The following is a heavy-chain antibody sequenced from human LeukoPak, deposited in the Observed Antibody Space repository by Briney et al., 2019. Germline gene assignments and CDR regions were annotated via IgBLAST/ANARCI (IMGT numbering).Heavy chain of an antibody. CDR2: IKQDGSEK. D-gene: IGHD5-18*01. V-gene: IGHV3-7*01. CDR1: GLTLSPWW. CDR3: ARGDGYHIY. J-gene: IGHJ4*02. Sequence: PGGSLRLSCAASGLTLSPWWMTWVRQAPGKGLEWVANIKQDGSEKYYVDSVKGRFTISRDNAKNSLYLQMNSLRAEDTAVYYCARGDGYHIYWGQGTLVTVSS.